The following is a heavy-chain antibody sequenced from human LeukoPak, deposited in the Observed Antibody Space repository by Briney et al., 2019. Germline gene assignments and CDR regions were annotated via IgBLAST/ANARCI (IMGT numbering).Heavy chain of an antibody. V-gene: IGHV4-59*01. CDR3: ARSHLGDGSSWWRRLFDY. CDR2: IYYSGST. CDR1: GGSISSYY. D-gene: IGHD6-13*01. Sequence: PSETLSLTCSVSGGSISSYYWSWIRQPPGKGLEWIGYIYYSGSTNYNPSLKSRVTISVDTSKNQFSLKLSSVTAADTAVYHCARSHLGDGSSWWRRLFDYWGQGTLVTVSS. J-gene: IGHJ4*02.